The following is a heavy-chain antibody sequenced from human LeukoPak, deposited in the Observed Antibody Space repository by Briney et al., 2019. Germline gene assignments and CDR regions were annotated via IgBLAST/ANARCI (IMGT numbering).Heavy chain of an antibody. CDR1: GFRIGDYY. Sequence: GGSLRLSCAASGFRIGDYYMSWIRQAPGKGVECISFISGSGGTVRYADSVKGRFTISRDNAENSLYLQTNSLRVEDTAVYYCARAAWAIVDYWGQGTLVTVPS. D-gene: IGHD1-26*01. CDR2: ISGSGGTV. CDR3: ARAAWAIVDY. J-gene: IGHJ4*02. V-gene: IGHV3-11*01.